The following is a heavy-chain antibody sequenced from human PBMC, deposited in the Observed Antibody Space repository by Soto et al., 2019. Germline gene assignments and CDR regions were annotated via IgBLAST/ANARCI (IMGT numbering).Heavy chain of an antibody. J-gene: IGHJ4*02. CDR3: ARSPRSSPYFDY. CDR2: IDPSDSQT. Sequence: ESLKISCKGSGYSFAGYWITWVRQKPGKGLEWMGRIDPSDSQTYYSPSFRGHVTISVTKSITTVFLQWSSLRASDTAMYYCARSPRSSPYFDYWGQGALVTVSS. D-gene: IGHD6-13*01. CDR1: GYSFAGYW. V-gene: IGHV5-10-1*01.